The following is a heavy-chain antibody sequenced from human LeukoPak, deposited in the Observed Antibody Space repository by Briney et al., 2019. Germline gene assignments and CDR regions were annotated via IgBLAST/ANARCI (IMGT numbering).Heavy chain of an antibody. D-gene: IGHD3-16*01. CDR3: ARGRPGGGDY. CDR1: GYTFTSYD. J-gene: IGHJ4*02. CDR2: MNPNSGNT. V-gene: IGHV1-8*01. Sequence: GASVKVSCKTSGYTFTSYDINWVRQASGQGLEWMGWMNPNSGNTGYAQKFQGRVTMTRNTSISTGYMELSSLKSEDTAVYYCARGRPGGGDYWGQGTLVTVSS.